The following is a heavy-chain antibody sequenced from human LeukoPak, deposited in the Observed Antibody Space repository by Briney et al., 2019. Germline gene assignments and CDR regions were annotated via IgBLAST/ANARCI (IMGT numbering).Heavy chain of an antibody. V-gene: IGHV1-2*07. J-gene: IGHJ4*02. CDR1: GYPFSDYY. CDR2: INPKNGVT. D-gene: IGHD2-2*02. Sequence: ASMRVSCKASGYPFSDYYINWVRQAPGQGPEWMGWINPKNGVTNFSHKFQGRVTMTRDTSISTAYMELSRLRSDDTAVYYCARDGVVPAAIPHYWGQGTLVTVSS. CDR3: ARDGVVPAAIPHY.